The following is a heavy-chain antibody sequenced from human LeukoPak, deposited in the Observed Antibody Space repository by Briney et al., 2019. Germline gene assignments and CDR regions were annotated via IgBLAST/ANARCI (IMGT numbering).Heavy chain of an antibody. CDR3: ARGVGRSISCYDY. D-gene: IGHD2-2*01. Sequence: PGGSLRLSCGASGFTFSTYSMNWVRQAPGKGLEWVSSISSSGSYIYDADSVKGRFTISRDNAKNSVYLQMNSLRAEDTAVYYCARGVGRSISCYDYWGQGTLVTVSS. V-gene: IGHV3-21*01. J-gene: IGHJ4*02. CDR1: GFTFSTYS. CDR2: ISSSGSYI.